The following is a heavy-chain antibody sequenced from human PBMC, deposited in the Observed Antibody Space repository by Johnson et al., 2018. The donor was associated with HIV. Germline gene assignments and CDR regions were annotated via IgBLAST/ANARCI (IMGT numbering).Heavy chain of an antibody. V-gene: IGHV3-11*04. J-gene: IGHJ3*02. CDR1: GFTLSDFY. Sequence: QVQLVESGGGLVKPGGSLRLSCAASGFTLSDFYMSWIRQAPGKGLEWISYISSSGSTIYYADSVKGRFTISRDNAKNSLYLQMNSLRAEDTAVYYCARNASYYGSANDAFDIWGQGTMVTVSS. CDR3: ARNASYYGSANDAFDI. D-gene: IGHD3-10*01. CDR2: ISSSGSTI.